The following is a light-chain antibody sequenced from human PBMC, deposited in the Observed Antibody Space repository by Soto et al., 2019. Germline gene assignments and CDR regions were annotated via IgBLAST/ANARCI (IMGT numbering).Light chain of an antibody. V-gene: IGKV3-20*01. Sequence: EIVLTQSPGTLSLSPGERATLSCRASQSVGGSYLAWFQQKPGQAPRLLIYVASTRDTGVPDRFSGSGSATDFSLTINRLEPEDLAVYYCQHYGSSPWTFGQGTKVEIK. J-gene: IGKJ1*01. CDR3: QHYGSSPWT. CDR1: QSVGGSY. CDR2: VAS.